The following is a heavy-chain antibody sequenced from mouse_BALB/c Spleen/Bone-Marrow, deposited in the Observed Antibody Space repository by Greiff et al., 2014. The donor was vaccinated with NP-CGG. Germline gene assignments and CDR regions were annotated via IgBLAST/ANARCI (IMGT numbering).Heavy chain of an antibody. CDR2: IYPGDGDT. V-gene: IGHV1-82*01. CDR3: ARDYYGSSFDY. CDR1: GYAFSSSW. Sequence: VQLQQSGPELVKPGASVKISCKASGYAFSSSWMNWVKQRPGQGLEWIGRIYPGDGDTNYNGKFKGKATLTADKSSSTAYMQFSSLTSVDSAVYSCARDYYGSSFDYWGQGTTLTVSS. J-gene: IGHJ2*01. D-gene: IGHD1-1*01.